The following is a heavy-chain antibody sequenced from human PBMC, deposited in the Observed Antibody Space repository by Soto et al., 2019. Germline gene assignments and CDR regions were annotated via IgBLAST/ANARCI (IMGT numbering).Heavy chain of an antibody. D-gene: IGHD3-22*01. V-gene: IGHV3-23*01. Sequence: GESLKISCAASGFTFSSYAMSWVRQAPGKGLEWVSAISGSGGSTYYADSVKGRFTISRDNSKNTLYLQMNSLRAEDTAVYYCAKEGPDTMIVVVITFFDYWGQGTLVTVSS. CDR2: ISGSGGST. J-gene: IGHJ4*02. CDR1: GFTFSSYA. CDR3: AKEGPDTMIVVVITFFDY.